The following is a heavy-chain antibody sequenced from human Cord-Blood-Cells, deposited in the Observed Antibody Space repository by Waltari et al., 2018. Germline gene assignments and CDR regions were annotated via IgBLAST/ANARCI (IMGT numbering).Heavy chain of an antibody. D-gene: IGHD6-6*01. CDR2: INSDGSST. V-gene: IGHV3-74*01. CDR1: GSTFSSYL. J-gene: IGHJ2*01. Sequence: EVQLVESGGGLVQPGGSLRLSCAASGSTFSSYLMHWVRQAPGKGLVWVSRINSDGSSTSYADSVKGRFTISRDNAKNTLYLQMNSLRAEDTAVYYCARDEDHSSSSYWYFDLWGRGTLVTVSS. CDR3: ARDEDHSSSSYWYFDL.